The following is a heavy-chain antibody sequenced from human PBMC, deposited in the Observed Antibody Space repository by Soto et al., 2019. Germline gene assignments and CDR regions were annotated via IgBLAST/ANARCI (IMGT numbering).Heavy chain of an antibody. CDR2: ISAYNGNT. Sequence: ASVKVSCKASGYTFTSYGISWVRQAPGQGLEWMGWISAYNGNTNYAQKLQGRVTMTTDTSTSTAYIELRSLRSDDTAVYYCARDQSVDDSSGYYIFDYWGQGTLVTVSS. CDR1: GYTFTSYG. D-gene: IGHD3-22*01. CDR3: ARDQSVDDSSGYYIFDY. J-gene: IGHJ4*02. V-gene: IGHV1-18*04.